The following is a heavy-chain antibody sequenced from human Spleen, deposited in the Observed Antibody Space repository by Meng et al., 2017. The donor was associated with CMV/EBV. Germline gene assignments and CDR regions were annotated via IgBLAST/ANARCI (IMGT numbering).Heavy chain of an antibody. CDR1: GYTLTSYG. V-gene: IGHV1-18*01. Sequence: ASVKVSCKASGYTLTSYGISWVRQAPGQGLEWRGWISAYNGNTQYAQKLQGRVTMTTGTSTSTAYMELRSLRSDATAVYCCARGRDRTWGFWVAGVSRVTNPRFDYWGQGTLVTVSS. J-gene: IGHJ4*02. CDR2: ISAYNGNT. D-gene: IGHD7-27*01. CDR3: ARGRDRTWGFWVAGVSRVTNPRFDY.